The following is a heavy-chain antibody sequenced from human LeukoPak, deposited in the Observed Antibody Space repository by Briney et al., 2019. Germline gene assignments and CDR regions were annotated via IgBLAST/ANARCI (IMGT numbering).Heavy chain of an antibody. CDR2: IYYSGST. D-gene: IGHD3-10*01. CDR3: ARHGTDYYYGSTMNYYYYMDV. Sequence: SETLSLTCTVSGGSISSYYWSWIRQPPGKGLEWIGYIYYSGSTNYNPSLKSRVTISVDTSKNQFSLKPSSVTAADTAVYYCARHGTDYYYGSTMNYYYYMDVWGKGTTVTVSS. CDR1: GGSISSYY. J-gene: IGHJ6*03. V-gene: IGHV4-59*08.